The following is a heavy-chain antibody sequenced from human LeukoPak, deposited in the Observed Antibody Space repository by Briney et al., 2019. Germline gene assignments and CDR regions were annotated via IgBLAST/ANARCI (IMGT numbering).Heavy chain of an antibody. V-gene: IGHV3-49*04. CDR1: EFTFGDYA. CDR2: IRSKAFGGTT. D-gene: IGHD4-11*01. CDR3: ARAPYSNYVNLDY. Sequence: PGRSLRLSCTGSEFTFGDYAMSWVRQAPGKGLEWIGFIRSKAFGGTTEYAASVKGRFTISRDDSTRIAYLQMNSLKTEDTAVYFCARAPYSNYVNLDYWGQGTLVTVSS. J-gene: IGHJ4*02.